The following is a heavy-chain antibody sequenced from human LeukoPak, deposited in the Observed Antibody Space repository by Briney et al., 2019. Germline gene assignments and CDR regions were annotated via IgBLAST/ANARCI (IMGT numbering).Heavy chain of an antibody. D-gene: IGHD3-3*01. J-gene: IGHJ4*02. V-gene: IGHV3-7*01. CDR3: AREGNDFWSGYYGGLFDY. CDR2: IKQDGSEK. CDR1: GFTFSSHW. Sequence: PGGSLRLSCAASGFTFSSHWMSWVRQAPGKGLEWVAHIKQDGSEKYYVDSVKGRFTISRDNAKNSLYLQMNSLRADDTAVYYCAREGNDFWSGYYGGLFDYWGQRTLVTVSS.